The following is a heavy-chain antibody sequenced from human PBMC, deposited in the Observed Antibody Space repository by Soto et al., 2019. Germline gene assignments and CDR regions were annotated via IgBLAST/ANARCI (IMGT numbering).Heavy chain of an antibody. V-gene: IGHV3-30-3*01. CDR1: GFTFSSYA. J-gene: IGHJ4*02. CDR3: APSRIAARTSFDY. CDR2: ISYDGSNK. Sequence: VGSLRLSCAASGFTFSSYAMHWVRQAPGKGLEWVAVISYDGSNKYYADSVKGRFTISRDNSKNTLYLQMNSLRAEDTAVYYCAPSRIAARTSFDYWGQGTLVTV. D-gene: IGHD6-6*01.